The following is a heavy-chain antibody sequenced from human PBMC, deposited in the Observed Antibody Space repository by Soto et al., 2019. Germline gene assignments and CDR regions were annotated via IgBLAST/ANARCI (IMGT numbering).Heavy chain of an antibody. CDR3: ARGNLRRDGYNLHAGRAAPDY. Sequence: SETLSLTCAVYGGSFSGYYWSWIRQPPGKGLEWIGEINHSGSTNYNPSLKSRVTISVDTSKNQFSLKLSSVTAADTAVYYCARGNLRRDGYNLHAGRAAPDYWGQGTLVTVSS. J-gene: IGHJ4*02. CDR1: GGSFSGYY. V-gene: IGHV4-34*01. D-gene: IGHD5-12*01. CDR2: INHSGST.